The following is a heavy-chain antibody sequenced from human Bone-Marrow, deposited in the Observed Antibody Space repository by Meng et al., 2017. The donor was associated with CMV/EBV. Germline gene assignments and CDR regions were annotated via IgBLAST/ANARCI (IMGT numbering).Heavy chain of an antibody. Sequence: CVASGFTLSDYYMSWIRQAPGKGLEWVSYIDGSGSTISYAKSVRGRFTIPRDNAKNSLYLEMNSLRADDTAVYYCAREGRWEVGFDYWGQGTLVTVSS. CDR1: GFTLSDYY. CDR3: AREGRWEVGFDY. CDR2: IDGSGSTI. J-gene: IGHJ4*02. V-gene: IGHV3-11*01. D-gene: IGHD1-26*01.